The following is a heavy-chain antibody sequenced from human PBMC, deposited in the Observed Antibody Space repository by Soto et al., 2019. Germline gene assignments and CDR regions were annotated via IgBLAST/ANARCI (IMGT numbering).Heavy chain of an antibody. Sequence: QMQLQESGPGLVKPSETLSLTCAVSSASIITEQRWTWVRQPPGKGLEWIGEIHHSGSTNNNPSLRSRVTMSVHKSKNQFSLNLNSVTAADTALYYCARSFGWYAIDHWGQGTLVIVSS. D-gene: IGHD6-19*01. CDR1: SASIITEQR. CDR3: ARSFGWYAIDH. CDR2: IHHSGST. J-gene: IGHJ4*02. V-gene: IGHV4-4*02.